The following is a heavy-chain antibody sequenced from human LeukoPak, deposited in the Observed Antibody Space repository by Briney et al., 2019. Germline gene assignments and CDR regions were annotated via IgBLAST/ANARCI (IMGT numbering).Heavy chain of an antibody. Sequence: ETLSLTCTVSGGSISSSSYYWGWIRQPPGKGLEWVSAISGSGGSTYYADSVKGRFTISRDNSKNTLYLQMNSLRAEDTAVYYCAKKSIAVAGTDFDYWGQGTLVTVSS. CDR2: ISGSGGST. CDR1: GGSISSSSYY. V-gene: IGHV3-23*01. D-gene: IGHD6-19*01. CDR3: AKKSIAVAGTDFDY. J-gene: IGHJ4*02.